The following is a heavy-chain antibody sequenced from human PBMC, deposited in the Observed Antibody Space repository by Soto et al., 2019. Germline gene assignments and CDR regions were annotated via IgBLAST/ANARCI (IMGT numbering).Heavy chain of an antibody. CDR3: ARYSYIDAFDI. D-gene: IGHD5-18*01. V-gene: IGHV4-59*01. J-gene: IGHJ3*02. CDR1: GGSISSYY. CDR2: IYYSGST. Sequence: SETLSLTCTVSGGSISSYYWSWIRQPPGKGLEWIGYIYYSGSTNYNPSLKSRVTISVDTSKNQFSLKLSSVTAADTAVYYCARYSYIDAFDIWGQGTMVTVSS.